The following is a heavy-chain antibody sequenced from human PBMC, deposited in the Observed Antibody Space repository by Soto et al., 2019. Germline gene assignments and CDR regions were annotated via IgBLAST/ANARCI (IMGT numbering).Heavy chain of an antibody. CDR1: RGSLRGFY. Sequence: QVQLQQWGAGLLKPSETLSLTCDVSRGSLRGFYWNWIRQPPGKGLEWIGEINHSGSTNYNPSLNSRVTISLGTSQSQFFLGLTSVTAADTAMYYCARSRSTGHSFSFWGQGTLVSVSS. D-gene: IGHD5-18*01. CDR3: ARSRSTGHSFSF. CDR2: INHSGST. J-gene: IGHJ4*02. V-gene: IGHV4-34*01.